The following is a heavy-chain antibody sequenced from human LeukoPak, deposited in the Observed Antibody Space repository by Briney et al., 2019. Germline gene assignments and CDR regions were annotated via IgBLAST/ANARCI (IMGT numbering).Heavy chain of an antibody. CDR1: GFTFSSYA. J-gene: IGHJ4*02. Sequence: PGGSLRLSCAASGFTFSSYAMSWVRQAPGKGLEWVSAISGSGGSTYYGDSVKGRFTISRDNSKNTLYLQMNSLRAEDTAVYYCAKGRGSSSWYTDYWGQGTLVTVSS. CDR2: ISGSGGST. V-gene: IGHV3-23*01. D-gene: IGHD6-13*01. CDR3: AKGRGSSSWYTDY.